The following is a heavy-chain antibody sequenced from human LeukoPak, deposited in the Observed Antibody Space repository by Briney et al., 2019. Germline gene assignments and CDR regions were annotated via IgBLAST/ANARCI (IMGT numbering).Heavy chain of an antibody. J-gene: IGHJ4*02. CDR2: IIPFFGTT. CDR1: GGTFTHYA. D-gene: IGHD5-24*01. V-gene: IGHV1-69*13. CDR3: ARVPIDVSQYGTIQRWLHIY. Sequence: WASVKVSCKTSGGTFTHYAISWVRQAPGQGLEWMGGIIPFFGTTTFAQKFQGRVTLTADESTTTAYMAVNSLRLDDTAVYYCARVPIDVSQYGTIQRWLHIYWGQGTLITVSS.